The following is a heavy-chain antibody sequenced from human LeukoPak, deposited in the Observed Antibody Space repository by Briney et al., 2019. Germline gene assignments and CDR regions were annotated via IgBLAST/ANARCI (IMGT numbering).Heavy chain of an antibody. J-gene: IGHJ6*03. CDR3: ARDRGSPNYYYYYMDV. D-gene: IGHD2-15*01. Sequence: PSQTLSLTCTVSGGSISSGSYYWSWIRQPPGKGLEWIGYIYYSGSTNYNPSLKSRVTISVDTSKNQFSLKLSSVTAADTAVYYCARDRGSPNYYYYYMDVWGKGTTVTVSS. V-gene: IGHV4-61*01. CDR2: IYYSGST. CDR1: GGSISSGSYY.